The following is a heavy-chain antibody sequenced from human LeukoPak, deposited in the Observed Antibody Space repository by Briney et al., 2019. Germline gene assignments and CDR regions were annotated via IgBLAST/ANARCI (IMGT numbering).Heavy chain of an antibody. Sequence: GGSLRLSCAASGFTFSSYWMSWVRQAPGKGLEWVANIKQDGSEKYYVDSVKGRFTISRDNAKNSLYLQMNSLRAEDTAVYYCARSGYSYGLNYFDYWGQGTLVTVSS. J-gene: IGHJ4*02. D-gene: IGHD5-18*01. CDR2: IKQDGSEK. CDR1: GFTFSSYW. V-gene: IGHV3-7*01. CDR3: ARSGYSYGLNYFDY.